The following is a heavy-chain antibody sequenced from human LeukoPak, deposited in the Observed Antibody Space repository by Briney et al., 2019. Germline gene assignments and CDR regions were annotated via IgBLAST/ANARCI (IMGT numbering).Heavy chain of an antibody. Sequence: GGSLRLSCAASGFTFSSYGMTWVRQAPGKGLEWVSYISSSSSTIYYADSVKGRFTISRDNAKNSLYLQLNSLRSEDTAVYYCARIKSYYYDTSDKDAFDIWGQGTMVTVSS. V-gene: IGHV3-48*01. CDR2: ISSSSSTI. D-gene: IGHD3-22*01. J-gene: IGHJ3*02. CDR1: GFTFSSYG. CDR3: ARIKSYYYDTSDKDAFDI.